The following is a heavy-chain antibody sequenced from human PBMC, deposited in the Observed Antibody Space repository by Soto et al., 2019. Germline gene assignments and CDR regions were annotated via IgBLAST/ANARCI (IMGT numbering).Heavy chain of an antibody. CDR2: INQSGST. D-gene: IGHD6-19*01. CDR1: GGSCSGSY. CDR3: ARVVGSSGWYYGSFDI. Sequence: SETLSLTCAVYGGSCSGSYWKWIRQPPGKGLEWIGEINQSGSTNYNPSLKSRVTISVDTSKNQFSLKLSSVTAADSAVYYCARVVGSSGWYYGSFDIWGPGTMVTVSS. J-gene: IGHJ3*02. V-gene: IGHV4-34*01.